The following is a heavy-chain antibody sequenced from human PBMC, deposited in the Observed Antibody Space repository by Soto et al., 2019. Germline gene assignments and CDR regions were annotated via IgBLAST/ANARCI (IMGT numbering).Heavy chain of an antibody. D-gene: IGHD1-26*01. CDR2: ISGTSSTI. J-gene: IGHJ4*02. CDR1: GFTFIRYS. Sequence: GGSLRLSCAASGFTFIRYSMNWVRQAPGKGLEWVSYISGTSSTIKYADSVKGRFTISRDNAKNLLYLQMNSLRPDDTAVYYCARDVAIVTNVWEFDYWGQGTLVPSPQ. CDR3: ARDVAIVTNVWEFDY. V-gene: IGHV3-48*01.